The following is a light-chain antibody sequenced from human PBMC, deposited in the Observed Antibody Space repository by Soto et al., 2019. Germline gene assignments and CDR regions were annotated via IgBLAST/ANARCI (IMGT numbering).Light chain of an antibody. CDR3: QHWT. Sequence: DIQMTQSPSTLSASVGDRVTITCRASQSISSWLAWYQQKPGKAPKLLIYDASNVGSGVPSRFSGSGSGTEFTLTISSLQPDDFATYYCQHWTFGQGTKVDI. J-gene: IGKJ1*01. CDR1: QSISSW. CDR2: DAS. V-gene: IGKV1-5*01.